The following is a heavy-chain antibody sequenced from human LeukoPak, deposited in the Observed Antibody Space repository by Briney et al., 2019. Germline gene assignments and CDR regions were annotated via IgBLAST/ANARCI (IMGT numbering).Heavy chain of an antibody. J-gene: IGHJ5*02. CDR1: GYTLTELS. Sequence: ASVKVSCKVSGYTLTELSMHWVRQAPGKGLEWMGGFDPEDGETSYAQKFQGRVTMTRDTSTSTVYMELSSLRSEDTAVYYCARGQHYYDSSGYPGGNWFDPWGQGTLVTVSS. D-gene: IGHD3-22*01. CDR2: FDPEDGET. CDR3: ARGQHYYDSSGYPGGNWFDP. V-gene: IGHV1-24*01.